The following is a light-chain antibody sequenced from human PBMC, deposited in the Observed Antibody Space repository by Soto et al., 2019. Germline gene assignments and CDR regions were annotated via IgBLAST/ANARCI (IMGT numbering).Light chain of an antibody. J-gene: IGKJ2*01. V-gene: IGKV1-5*01. CDR3: QQYNSYSGT. Sequence: DIQMTQSPSTLSASVGDRVTITCRASQSISSWLAWYQQKPGKAPKLLIYDASRLASGVPSRFSGSGSGTEFTLTISSLQPDDFATYYCQQYNSYSGTFGQGTKLEIK. CDR1: QSISSW. CDR2: DAS.